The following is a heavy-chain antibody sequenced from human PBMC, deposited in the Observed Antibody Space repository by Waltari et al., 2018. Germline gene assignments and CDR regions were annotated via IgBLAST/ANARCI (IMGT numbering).Heavy chain of an antibody. CDR3: ARLTTVDV. Sequence: EVQLVESGGDLVQPGGSLRLSCVASGFSFNRYWMHWVRQAPGKGLVWVSSISFYGNSISYADSVKGRFTISRDNAKNTLYLQMNSLRDEDTGVYYCARLTTVDVWGQGTTVIVSS. CDR2: ISFYGNSI. J-gene: IGHJ6*02. CDR1: GFSFNRYW. V-gene: IGHV3-74*01. D-gene: IGHD4-17*01.